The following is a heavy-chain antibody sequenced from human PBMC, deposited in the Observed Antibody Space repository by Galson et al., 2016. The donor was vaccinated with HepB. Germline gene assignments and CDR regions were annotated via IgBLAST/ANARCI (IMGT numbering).Heavy chain of an antibody. Sequence: SETLSLTCTVSGGSISSSSYYWGWIRQPPGKGLEWIGSIYYSGSTYYNPSLKSRVTISVDTSKNQFSLKLSSVTAADTAVYYLARHRIQLNWFDPWGQGTLVTVSS. CDR3: ARHRIQLNWFDP. V-gene: IGHV4-39*01. D-gene: IGHD5-18*01. J-gene: IGHJ5*02. CDR1: GGSISSSSYY. CDR2: IYYSGST.